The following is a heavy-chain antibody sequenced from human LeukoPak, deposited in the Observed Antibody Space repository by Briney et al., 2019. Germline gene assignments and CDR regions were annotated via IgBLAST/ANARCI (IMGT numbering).Heavy chain of an antibody. CDR3: ASARPDFWSGYYTMSFDY. CDR2: IYTSGST. J-gene: IGHJ4*02. V-gene: IGHV4-4*07. D-gene: IGHD3-3*01. Sequence: SETLSLTCTVSGGSISSYYWSWIRQPAGKGLEWIGRIYTSGSTNYNPSLKSRVTMSVDTSKNQFSLKLSSVTAADTAVYYCASARPDFWSGYYTMSFDYWGQGTLVTVSS. CDR1: GGSISSYY.